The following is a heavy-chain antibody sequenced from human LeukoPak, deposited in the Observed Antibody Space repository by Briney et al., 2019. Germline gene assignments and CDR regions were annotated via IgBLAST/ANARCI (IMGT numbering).Heavy chain of an antibody. J-gene: IGHJ6*02. D-gene: IGHD2-15*01. Sequence: SETLSLTCTVSGGSISSYYWSWIRQPPGKGLEWIGYIYYSGSTNYNPSLKSRVTISVDTSNNQFSLKLSSVTAADTAVYYCARLVVAATLTSRYYYYGMDVWGQGTTVTVSS. CDR2: IYYSGST. CDR3: ARLVVAATLTSRYYYYGMDV. CDR1: GGSISSYY. V-gene: IGHV4-59*01.